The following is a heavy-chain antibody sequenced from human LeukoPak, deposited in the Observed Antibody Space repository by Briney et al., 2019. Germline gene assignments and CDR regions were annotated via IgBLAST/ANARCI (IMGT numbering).Heavy chain of an antibody. CDR1: GGTFSSYA. V-gene: IGHV1-69*13. D-gene: IGHD5-24*01. Sequence: ASVKVSCKASGGTFSSYAISWVRQAPGQGLEWMGGIIPIFGTANYAQKFQGRVTITADESTSTAYMELSSLRSEDTAVYYYAVGRDGYNFDYWGQGTLVTVSS. CDR2: IIPIFGTA. J-gene: IGHJ4*02. CDR3: AVGRDGYNFDY.